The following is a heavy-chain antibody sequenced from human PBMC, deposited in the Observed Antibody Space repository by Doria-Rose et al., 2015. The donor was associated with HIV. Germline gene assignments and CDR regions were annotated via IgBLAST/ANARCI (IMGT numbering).Heavy chain of an antibody. V-gene: IGHV2-26*01. CDR1: GVSLSSPGMG. CDR2: IFSDDAR. CDR3: ARIKSSRWYHKYYFDF. Sequence: SGPVLVKPTETLTLTCTVSGVSLSSPGMGVSWIRQPPGKALEWLADIFSDDARSDKTSLKSRLTISRGTSRSQVVLTMTDMDPVDTATYYCARIKSSRWYHKYYFDFWGQGTLVIVSA. J-gene: IGHJ4*02. D-gene: IGHD6-13*01.